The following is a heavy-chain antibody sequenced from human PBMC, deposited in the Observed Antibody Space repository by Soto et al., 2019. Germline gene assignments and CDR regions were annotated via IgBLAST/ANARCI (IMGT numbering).Heavy chain of an antibody. CDR1: GFTFTSSA. Sequence: ASVKVSCKASGFTFTSSAVQWVRQARGQRLEWIGWIVVGSGNTNYAQKFQERVTIPRDMSTSTAYMELSSLRSEDTAVYYCAAVALKRFSPVDFDYWGQGTLVTVSS. J-gene: IGHJ4*02. CDR3: AAVALKRFSPVDFDY. D-gene: IGHD3-16*01. CDR2: IVVGSGNT. V-gene: IGHV1-58*01.